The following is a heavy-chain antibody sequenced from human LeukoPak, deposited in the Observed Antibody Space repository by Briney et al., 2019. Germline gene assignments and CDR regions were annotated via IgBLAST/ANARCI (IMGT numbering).Heavy chain of an antibody. CDR1: CRSISSSSYY. CDR3: ARELSGSYYYYMDV. CDR2: IYYSGST. Sequence: SETLSLTCTVSCRSISSSSYYWGWIRQPPGKGLEWTGSIYYSGSTYYHPSLKSRVTISVDTSKNQFSLKLSSVTAADTAVYYCARELSGSYYYYMDVWGKGTTVTVSS. D-gene: IGHD3-3*01. V-gene: IGHV4-39*07. J-gene: IGHJ6*03.